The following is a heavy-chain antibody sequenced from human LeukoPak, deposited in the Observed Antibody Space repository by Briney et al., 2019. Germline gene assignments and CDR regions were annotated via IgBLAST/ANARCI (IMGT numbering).Heavy chain of an antibody. J-gene: IGHJ4*02. CDR3: ALTLLRYFDWLSKGFFDY. CDR2: IYWDDDK. V-gene: IGHV2-5*02. CDR1: GFSLSTSGVG. D-gene: IGHD3-9*01. Sequence: SGPALVKPTQTLTLTCTFSGFSLSTSGVGVGWIRQPPGKALEWLALIYWDDDKRYSPSLKSRLTITKDTSKNQVVLTMTNMDPVDTATYYCALTLLRYFDWLSKGFFDYWGQGTLVTVSS.